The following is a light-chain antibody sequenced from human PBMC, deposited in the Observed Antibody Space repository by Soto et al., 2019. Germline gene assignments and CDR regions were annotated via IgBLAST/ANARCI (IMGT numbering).Light chain of an antibody. Sequence: ERVMTQSPDTLSVSPGERAALSCRTSQSVSRDLSWYQQKPVQAPRLLIYGASTRATGIPARFSGSGSGTEFTLTIRRLQSEDFAFYYCHHSSNWTPYTFGQGTKREI. CDR3: HHSSNWTPYT. V-gene: IGKV3D-15*01. CDR1: QSVSRD. J-gene: IGKJ2*01. CDR2: GAS.